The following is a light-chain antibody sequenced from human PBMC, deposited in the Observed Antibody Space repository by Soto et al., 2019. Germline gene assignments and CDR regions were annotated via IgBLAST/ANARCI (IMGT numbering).Light chain of an antibody. CDR3: DSYTSGSSYV. CDR1: SSDVGGYNY. J-gene: IGLJ1*01. V-gene: IGLV2-14*01. CDR2: DVS. Sequence: QPVLTQPASVSGSPGQSITISCTGTSSDVGGYNYVSWYQQHPGKAPKLMIYDVSYRPSGVSDRFSGSKSGNTASLTISGLQSEDEADYYRDSYTSGSSYVFGTGTKLTVL.